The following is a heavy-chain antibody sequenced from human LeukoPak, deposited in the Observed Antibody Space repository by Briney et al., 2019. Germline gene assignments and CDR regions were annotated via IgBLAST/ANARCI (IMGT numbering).Heavy chain of an antibody. CDR3: TRHATSYGGSDY. J-gene: IGHJ4*02. V-gene: IGHV3-73*01. CDR2: IRSKANSYAT. D-gene: IGHD4/OR15-4a*01. CDR1: GFTFSGSA. Sequence: GGSLRLSCAASGFTFSGSAMHWVRQASGKGLEWVSRIRSKANSYATAYAASVKGRFTISRDDPKNTAYLQMNSLKTEDTAVYYCTRHATSYGGSDYWGQGTLVTVSS.